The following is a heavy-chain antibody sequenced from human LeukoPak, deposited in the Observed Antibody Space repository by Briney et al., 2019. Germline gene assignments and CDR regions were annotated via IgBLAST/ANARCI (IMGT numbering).Heavy chain of an antibody. CDR3: ARGSAGDGYDY. Sequence: SETLSLTCAVSGGSISSGGYSWSWIRQPPGKGLEWIGYIYDSGSTYYNPSLKSRVTISLDRSKNQFSLKLSSVTAADTAVYYCARGSAGDGYDYWGQGTLVTVSS. CDR1: GGSISSGGYS. D-gene: IGHD5-24*01. J-gene: IGHJ4*02. V-gene: IGHV4-30-2*01. CDR2: IYDSGST.